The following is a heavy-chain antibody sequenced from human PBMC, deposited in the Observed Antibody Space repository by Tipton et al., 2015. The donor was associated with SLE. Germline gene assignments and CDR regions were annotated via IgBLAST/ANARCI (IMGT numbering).Heavy chain of an antibody. CDR1: GGSISSINYY. J-gene: IGHJ6*03. CDR3: AREPVYYYYYMDV. Sequence: TLSLTCTVSGGSISSINYYWSWIRQPPGKGLEWIGEINHSGSTNYNPSLKSRVTISVDTSKNQFSLKLSSVTAADTAVYYCAREPVYYYYYMDVWGKGTTVTVSS. V-gene: IGHV4-39*07. CDR2: INHSGST.